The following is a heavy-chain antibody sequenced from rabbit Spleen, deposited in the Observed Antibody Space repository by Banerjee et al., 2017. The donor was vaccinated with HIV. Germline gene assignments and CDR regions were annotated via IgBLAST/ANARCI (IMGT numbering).Heavy chain of an antibody. D-gene: IGHD1-1*01. Sequence: QEQLMESGGGLVQPGGSLKLSCKASGFDFSSYGISWVRQAPGKGLEWIGYIDPLFGTTYYANWVNGRFTIFSHNAQNTLYLQLNSLTAADTATYFCVRGASSSGYYSLWGPGTLVTVS. CDR2: IDPLFGTT. CDR1: GFDFSSYG. V-gene: IGHV1S47*01. J-gene: IGHJ4*01. CDR3: VRGASSSGYYSL.